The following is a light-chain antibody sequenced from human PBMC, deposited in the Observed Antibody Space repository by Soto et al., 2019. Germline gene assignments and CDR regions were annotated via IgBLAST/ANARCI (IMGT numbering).Light chain of an antibody. CDR1: QSVGTY. CDR3: QQYVSIPLT. Sequence: EIVLTQSPGTLSLSPGERATLSCRASQSVGTYLAWYQQKPGQAPRLLIYAASSRATGIPDRFSGSGSGTELSLTISRLEPEDFAVYYCQQYVSIPLTFGGGTKVEIK. CDR2: AAS. V-gene: IGKV3-20*01. J-gene: IGKJ4*02.